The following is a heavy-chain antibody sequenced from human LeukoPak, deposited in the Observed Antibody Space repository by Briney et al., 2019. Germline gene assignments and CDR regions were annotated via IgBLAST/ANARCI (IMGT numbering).Heavy chain of an antibody. D-gene: IGHD6-25*01. CDR3: ARTTSFTASGYDY. V-gene: IGHV1-8*03. Sequence: ASVKVSCKASGSTFNNYHINWVRQATGQGLEWKGWIDPNSDDRGYAQKFQGRVTISRDTSINTAYMELRSLRSEDTAVYFCARTTSFTASGYDYRGQGTLVTVSS. CDR1: GSTFNNYH. CDR2: IDPNSDDR. J-gene: IGHJ4*02.